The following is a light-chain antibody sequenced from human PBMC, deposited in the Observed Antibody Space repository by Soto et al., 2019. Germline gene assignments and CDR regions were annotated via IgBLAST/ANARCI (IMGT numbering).Light chain of an antibody. CDR1: SSDVGGYNY. V-gene: IGLV2-14*01. Sequence: QAVVTQPASVSGSPGQSITISCTGTSSDVGGYNYVSWYQQHPGKAPKLMIYDVSNRPSGVSNRFSGSKSDNTASLTISGLQAEDEADYYCSSYTSSSTLWVFGGGTKLTVL. CDR2: DVS. J-gene: IGLJ3*02. CDR3: SSYTSSSTLWV.